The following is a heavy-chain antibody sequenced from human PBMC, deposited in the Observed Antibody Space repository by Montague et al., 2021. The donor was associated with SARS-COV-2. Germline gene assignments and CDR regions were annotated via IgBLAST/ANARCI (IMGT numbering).Heavy chain of an antibody. Sequence: SETLSLTCTVSGGSISSYSWSWIRQPPGKGLEWIGYIYYSGSTTYNPSLKSRVTLSVDSSENQFSLKLNSVAAADTAVYYCARTLPVAGFDYWGQGTLATASS. CDR1: GGSISSYS. CDR2: IYYSGST. V-gene: IGHV4-59*01. CDR3: ARTLPVAGFDY. D-gene: IGHD6-19*01. J-gene: IGHJ4*02.